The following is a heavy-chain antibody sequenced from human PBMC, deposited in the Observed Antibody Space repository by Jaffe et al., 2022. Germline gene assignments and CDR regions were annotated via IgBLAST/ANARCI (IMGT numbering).Heavy chain of an antibody. CDR1: GYSISSGYY. D-gene: IGHD2-21*01. V-gene: IGHV4-38-2*01. Sequence: QVQLQESGPGLVKPSETLSLTCAVSGYSISSGYYWGWIRQPPGKGLEWIGSIYHGGSTYYNPSLKSRVTISVDTSKNQFSQKLSSVTAADTAVYYCARLNVVGWYFDLWGRGTLVTVSS. J-gene: IGHJ2*01. CDR2: IYHGGST. CDR3: ARLNVVGWYFDL.